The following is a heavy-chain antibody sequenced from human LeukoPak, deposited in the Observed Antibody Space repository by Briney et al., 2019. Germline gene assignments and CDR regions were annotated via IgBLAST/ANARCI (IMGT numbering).Heavy chain of an antibody. CDR1: GFTFSSYS. D-gene: IGHD3-10*01. CDR3: ARDRENYGSGSYSH. V-gene: IGHV3-21*01. CDR2: ISSSSSYI. Sequence: PGGSLRLSCAASGFTFSSYSMKWVRQAPGKGLEWGSSISSSSSYIYYADSVKGRFTISRDNAKNSLYLQMNSLRAEDTAVYYCARDRENYGSGSYSHWGQGTLVTVSS. J-gene: IGHJ4*02.